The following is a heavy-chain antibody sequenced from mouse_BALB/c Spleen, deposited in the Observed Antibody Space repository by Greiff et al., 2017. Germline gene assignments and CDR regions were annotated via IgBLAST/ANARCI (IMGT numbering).Heavy chain of an antibody. CDR1: GYSITSDYA. CDR3: ARGGKTGDFDY. J-gene: IGHJ2*01. V-gene: IGHV3-2*02. Sequence: EVQLQESGPGLVKPSQSLSLTCTVTGYSITSDYAWNWIRQFPGNKLEWMGYISYSGSTSYNPSLKSRISITRDTSKNQFFLQLNSVTTEDTATYYCARGGKTGDFDYWGQGTTLTVSS. CDR2: ISYSGST. D-gene: IGHD4-1*01.